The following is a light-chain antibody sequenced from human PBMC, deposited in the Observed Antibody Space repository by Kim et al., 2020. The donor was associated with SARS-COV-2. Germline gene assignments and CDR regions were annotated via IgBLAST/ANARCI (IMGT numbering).Light chain of an antibody. CDR1: DPNIGNQT. V-gene: IGLV1-44*01. CDR3: AAWDDRLNGWL. Sequence: GVTMSCSDSDPNIGNQTLNWYHHLPGTPPTLLLYGNNKRPSGVPDRFSGSKSGPSASLAISGLQSGDEAIYYCAAWDDRLNGWLFGGGTKLTVL. J-gene: IGLJ2*01. CDR2: GNN.